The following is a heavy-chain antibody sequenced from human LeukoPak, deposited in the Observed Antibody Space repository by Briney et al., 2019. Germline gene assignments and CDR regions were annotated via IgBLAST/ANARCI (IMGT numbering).Heavy chain of an antibody. J-gene: IGHJ6*02. CDR2: ISWNSGSI. Sequence: GRSLRLSCAASGFTFDGYAMHWVRQAPGKGLEWVSGISWNSGSIGYADSVKGRFTISRDNAKNSLYLQMNSLRAEDTALYYCAKGIRSKLDVWGQGTTVTVSS. CDR3: AKGIRSKLDV. CDR1: GFTFDGYA. V-gene: IGHV3-9*01.